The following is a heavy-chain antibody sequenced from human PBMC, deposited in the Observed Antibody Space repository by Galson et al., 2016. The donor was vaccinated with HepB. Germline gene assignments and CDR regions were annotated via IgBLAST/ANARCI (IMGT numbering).Heavy chain of an antibody. J-gene: IGHJ4*02. Sequence: SLRLSCAASGFTFSSHWIHWVRQVPGKGLEWVSHITSDGKSTTYADSVKGRFTVSRDNAKNTLYLQMNSLRAEDTAVYYCAKLEGQLTDDDYWGQGTLVTVSS. V-gene: IGHV3-74*01. CDR3: AKLEGQLTDDDY. CDR1: GFTFSSHW. CDR2: ITSDGKST. D-gene: IGHD1-1*01.